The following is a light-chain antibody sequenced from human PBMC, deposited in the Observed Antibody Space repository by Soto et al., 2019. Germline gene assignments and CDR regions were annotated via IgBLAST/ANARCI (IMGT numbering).Light chain of an antibody. V-gene: IGKV3-20*01. Sequence: EIELTQSPGTLSLSPGERATLSCRASQSVSNNYLAWYQQKPGQAPRLLIYGASNRATGIPDRFSGSGSGTDFPLTISRLEPADYEVYSCQQYGSSGTFGQGTQV. CDR2: GAS. J-gene: IGKJ1*01. CDR1: QSVSNNY. CDR3: QQYGSSGT.